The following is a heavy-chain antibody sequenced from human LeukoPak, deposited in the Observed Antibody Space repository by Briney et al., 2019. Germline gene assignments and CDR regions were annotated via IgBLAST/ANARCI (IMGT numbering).Heavy chain of an antibody. Sequence: PGGSLRLSCAASGFTFSSHEMNWVRPAPGKGLEGVSYISSSGSTIYYGDSVKGRFTISRDNAKNSLYLQMNSLRAEDTAFYYCARGAGATTDNYFDYWGQGTLVTVSS. CDR3: ARGAGATTDNYFDY. D-gene: IGHD1-26*01. CDR2: ISSSGSTI. V-gene: IGHV3-48*03. J-gene: IGHJ4*02. CDR1: GFTFSSHE.